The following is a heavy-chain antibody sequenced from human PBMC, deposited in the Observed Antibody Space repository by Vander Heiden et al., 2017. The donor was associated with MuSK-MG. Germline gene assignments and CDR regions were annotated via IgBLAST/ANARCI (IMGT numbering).Heavy chain of an antibody. J-gene: IGHJ4*02. Sequence: EVQLLESGGGVVQPGGSLRLSCAASGSTFSSHAMRRVRQAPGKGLEWVSTISSSGDSKYYADSVKGRFTISRDNSKNTLYLQMNSLRAGDTAIYYCAKDRYYYGSGGYSDYWGQGTLVTVSS. CDR1: GSTFSSHA. D-gene: IGHD3-10*01. V-gene: IGHV3-23*01. CDR3: AKDRYYYGSGGYSDY. CDR2: ISSSGDSK.